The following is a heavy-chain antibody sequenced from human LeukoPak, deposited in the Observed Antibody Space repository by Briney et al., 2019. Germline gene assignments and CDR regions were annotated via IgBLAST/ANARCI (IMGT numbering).Heavy chain of an antibody. CDR1: GFTFSSQN. D-gene: IGHD6-19*01. CDR2: ISTSGDST. J-gene: IGHJ4*02. Sequence: PGGSLTQTCAASGFTFSSQNMNWARQAPGKGLEWVAYISTSGDSTKYADSVEGRFTISRDNVENSLYLLMNSLRVDDTAVYYCVRNGWLHYWGKRIDGTVSS. V-gene: IGHV3-21*01. CDR3: VRNGWLHY.